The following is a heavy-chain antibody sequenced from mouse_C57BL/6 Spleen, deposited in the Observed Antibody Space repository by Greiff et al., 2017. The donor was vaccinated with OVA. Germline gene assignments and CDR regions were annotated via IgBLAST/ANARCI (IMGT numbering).Heavy chain of an antibody. Sequence: QVQLQQSGAELMKPGASVKLSCKATGYTFTGYWIEWVKQRPGHGLEWIGEILPGSGSTNYNEKFKGKATFTADTSSNTAYMQLSSLTTEDPAIYYCARGAPHYDYDRWYFDVWGTGTTVTVSS. CDR3: ARGAPHYDYDRWYFDV. V-gene: IGHV1-9*01. D-gene: IGHD2-4*01. CDR1: GYTFTGYW. CDR2: ILPGSGST. J-gene: IGHJ1*03.